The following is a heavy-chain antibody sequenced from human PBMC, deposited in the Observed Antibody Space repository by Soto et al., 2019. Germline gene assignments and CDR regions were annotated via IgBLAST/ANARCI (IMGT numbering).Heavy chain of an antibody. J-gene: IGHJ5*02. CDR2: IGGSGGST. CDR3: AKDRSDAQTLSPFDP. CDR1: GFTFSSYA. Sequence: EVQLLESGGGLVQPGGSLRLSCAASGFTFSSYAMSWVRQAPGKGLEWVSAIGGSGGSTYYADSVKGRFTISRDNSKNTLYLQMNSLRAEDTAVYYCAKDRSDAQTLSPFDPWGQGTLVTVSS. V-gene: IGHV3-23*01.